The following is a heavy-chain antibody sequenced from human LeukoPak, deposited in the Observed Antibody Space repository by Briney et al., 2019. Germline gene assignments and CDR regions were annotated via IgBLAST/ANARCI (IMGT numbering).Heavy chain of an antibody. J-gene: IGHJ5*02. V-gene: IGHV1-69*13. CDR1: GGTFSSYA. D-gene: IGHD3-3*01. CDR3: ARGGLRFLEWSYNWFDP. CDR2: IIPIFGTA. Sequence: ASVKVSCKASGGTFSSYAISWVRQAPGQGLEWMGGIIPIFGTANYAQKFQGRVTITADESTNTAYVELSSLRSEDTAVYYCARGGLRFLEWSYNWFDPWGQGTLVTVSS.